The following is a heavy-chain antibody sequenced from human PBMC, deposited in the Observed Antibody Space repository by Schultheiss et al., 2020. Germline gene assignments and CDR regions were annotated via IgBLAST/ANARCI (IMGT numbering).Heavy chain of an antibody. V-gene: IGHV5-51*06. CDR2: IYPGDSDT. J-gene: IGHJ6*02. Sequence: GESLKISCKASGYTFTTYWIAWVRQMPGKGLEWMGIIYPGDSDTTYNPSFEGQVNISADKSVNTAYLQWSSLKVSDAAMYYCASLSKVSYFFRMDVWGQGTTVTV. D-gene: IGHD3-16*02. CDR3: ASLSKVSYFFRMDV. CDR1: GYTFTTYW.